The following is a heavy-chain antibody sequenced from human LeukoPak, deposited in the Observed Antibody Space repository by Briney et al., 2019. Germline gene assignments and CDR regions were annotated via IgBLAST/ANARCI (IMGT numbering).Heavy chain of an antibody. Sequence: PGGSLRLSCTASGFTFSSYAMSWVRQAPGKGLEWVSAISGSGDSTYYADSVKGRFTISRDNSKNTLYLQMNSLRAEDTALYYCAKVRRDGHNLYYFDYWGQGTLVTVSS. CDR1: GFTFSSYA. CDR2: ISGSGDST. D-gene: IGHD5-24*01. V-gene: IGHV3-23*01. CDR3: AKVRRDGHNLYYFDY. J-gene: IGHJ4*02.